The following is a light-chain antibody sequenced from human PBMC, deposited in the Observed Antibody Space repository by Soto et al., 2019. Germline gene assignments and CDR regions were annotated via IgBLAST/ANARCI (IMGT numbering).Light chain of an antibody. CDR1: QSIGSW. Sequence: DIQMTQSPSTLSASLGYRVTITCLASQSIGSWLAWYQQKPGKAPKLLIYKASTLESGVPSNFSGSGSGTEFTLTSSSLQPEDFATYYCQQYNSYPWTFGQGTKVDI. V-gene: IGKV1-5*03. CDR3: QQYNSYPWT. J-gene: IGKJ1*01. CDR2: KAS.